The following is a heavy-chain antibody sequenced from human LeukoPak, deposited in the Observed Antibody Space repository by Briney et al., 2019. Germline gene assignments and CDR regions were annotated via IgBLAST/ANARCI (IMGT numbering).Heavy chain of an antibody. Sequence: PGGSLRLSCAASGFTFSNVWMTWVRQAPGKGLEWVGRVKSKTYGGTADYAAPGKGRFTISRDDSKNTLYLQMNSLKTEDTALYYCTTIDDFWSGYSSYYFDYWGQGTPVTVSS. CDR3: TTIDDFWSGYSSYYFDY. V-gene: IGHV3-15*01. J-gene: IGHJ4*02. CDR2: VKSKTYGGTA. CDR1: GFTFSNVW. D-gene: IGHD3-3*01.